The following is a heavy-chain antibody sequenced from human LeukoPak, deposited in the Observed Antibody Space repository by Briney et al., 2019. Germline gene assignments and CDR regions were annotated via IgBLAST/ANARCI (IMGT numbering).Heavy chain of an antibody. CDR3: ARVKVIQSIAERKFDY. Sequence: TGGSLRLSCAASGFTFSSYSMNWVRQAPGKGLEWVSSISSSSSYIYYADSVKGRFTISRDNAKNSLYLQMNSLRAEDTAVYYCARVKVIQSIAERKFDYWGQGTLVTVSS. V-gene: IGHV3-21*01. D-gene: IGHD6-6*01. J-gene: IGHJ4*02. CDR2: ISSSSSYI. CDR1: GFTFSSYS.